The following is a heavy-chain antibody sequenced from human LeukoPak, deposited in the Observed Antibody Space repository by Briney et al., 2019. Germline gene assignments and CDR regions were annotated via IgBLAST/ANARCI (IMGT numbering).Heavy chain of an antibody. J-gene: IGHJ3*02. Sequence: GGSLRLSCAASGFTFSSYAMSWVRQAPGKGLEWVSGISGSGGSTYYADSVKGRFTISRDNSKNTLYLQMNSLRAEDTAVYYCAKDVEPIPIFGVVITQDAFDIWGQGTMVTVSS. D-gene: IGHD3-3*01. CDR1: GFTFSSYA. CDR3: AKDVEPIPIFGVVITQDAFDI. V-gene: IGHV3-23*01. CDR2: ISGSGGST.